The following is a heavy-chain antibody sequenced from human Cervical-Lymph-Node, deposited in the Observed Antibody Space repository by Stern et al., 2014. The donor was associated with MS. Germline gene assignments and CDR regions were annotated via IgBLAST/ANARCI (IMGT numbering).Heavy chain of an antibody. CDR1: GYTFTSYG. Sequence: QLVQSGAEVKKPGASVKVSCKASGYTFTSYGITWVRQAPGQGLEWMGWINGYNGKTKYAQKVQGRVTMTTDTSTSTAYMELRSLTSDDTAVYYCARVWVVGEIYNWFAPWGQGTLVTVSS. V-gene: IGHV1-18*01. J-gene: IGHJ5*02. CDR2: INGYNGKT. D-gene: IGHD1-26*01. CDR3: ARVWVVGEIYNWFAP.